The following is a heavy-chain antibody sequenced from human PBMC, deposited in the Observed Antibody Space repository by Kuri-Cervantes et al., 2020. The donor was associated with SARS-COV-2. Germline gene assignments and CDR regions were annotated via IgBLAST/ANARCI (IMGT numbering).Heavy chain of an antibody. V-gene: IGHV4-39*01. J-gene: IGHJ4*02. CDR2: IYYSGST. CDR1: GGSISSGYY. CDR3: ATIKC. Sequence: SETLSLTCTVSGGSISSGYYWGWIRQPPGKGLEWIGSIYYSGSTYYNPSLKSRVTISVDTSKNQFSLKLSSVTAADTAVYYCATIKCWGQGILVTVSS.